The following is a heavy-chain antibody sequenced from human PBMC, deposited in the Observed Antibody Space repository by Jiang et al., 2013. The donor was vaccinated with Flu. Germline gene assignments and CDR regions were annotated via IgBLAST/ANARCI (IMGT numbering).Heavy chain of an antibody. D-gene: IGHD5-12*01. CDR2: ISGSGGST. V-gene: IGHV3-23*01. CDR1: GFTFSSYA. J-gene: IGHJ3*02. CDR3: AKERLGYSGYDYGDAFDI. Sequence: VQLLESGGGLVQPGGSLRLSCAASGFTFSSYAMSWVRQAPGKGLEWVSTISGSGGSTYYADSVKGRFTISRDNSKNTLYLQMNSLRAEDTAVYYCAKERLGYSGYDYGDAFDIWGQGTMVTVSS.